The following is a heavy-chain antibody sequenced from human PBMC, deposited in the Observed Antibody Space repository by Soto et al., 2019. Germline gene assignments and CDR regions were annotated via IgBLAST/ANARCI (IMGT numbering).Heavy chain of an antibody. CDR2: IIPVLATT. CDR1: AGTFPHYA. J-gene: IGHJ1*01. Sequence: SVKVSCKASAGTFPHYALSWVRQAPGQGLEWIGGIIPVLATTTYAQKFQGRVSIIADESTNTVYMELSSLRSEDTAVYYCACNWGNPLKNWPERWGKGKLVSVSA. D-gene: IGHD7-27*01. CDR3: ACNWGNPLKNWPER. V-gene: IGHV1-69*13.